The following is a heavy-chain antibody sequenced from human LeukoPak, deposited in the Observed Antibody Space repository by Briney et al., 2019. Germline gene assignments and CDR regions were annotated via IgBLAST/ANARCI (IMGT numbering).Heavy chain of an antibody. J-gene: IGHJ4*02. CDR3: AKDSAITMAHYFDY. Sequence: GGSLRLSCAASGFTFSSYGMHWVRQAPGKGLEWVAVIWYDGSNKYYADSVKGRFTISRDNSKNTLYLQMNSLRAEDTAEYYCAKDSAITMAHYFDYWGQGTLVTVSS. V-gene: IGHV3-33*06. CDR2: IWYDGSNK. D-gene: IGHD3-10*01. CDR1: GFTFSSYG.